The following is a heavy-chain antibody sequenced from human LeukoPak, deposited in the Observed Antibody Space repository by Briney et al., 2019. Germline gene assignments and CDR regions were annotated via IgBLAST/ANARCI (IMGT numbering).Heavy chain of an antibody. J-gene: IGHJ4*02. Sequence: SETLSLTCTVSGGSISSSNFYWGWVRQPPGKGLEWIASIYYSDLTYYKKSLKSRITISIETSKNQFSLKMSSVRAADTAVYYCATFSYGDPISSFDNWGQGILVTVSS. CDR2: IYYSDLT. V-gene: IGHV4-39*07. D-gene: IGHD4-17*01. CDR1: GGSISSSNFY. CDR3: ATFSYGDPISSFDN.